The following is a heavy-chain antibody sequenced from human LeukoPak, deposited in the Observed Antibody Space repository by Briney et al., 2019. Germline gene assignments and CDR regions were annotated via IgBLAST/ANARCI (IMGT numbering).Heavy chain of an antibody. Sequence: GGSLRLSCAASGFTFSSYWMHWVRQAPGKGLVWVSRIDHDGINTYYADSVKGRFTISRDNAKNSLYLQMNNLRPEDTALYYCAKASGYSFGHFDYWGQGTLVTVSS. CDR2: IDHDGINT. D-gene: IGHD5-18*01. J-gene: IGHJ4*02. CDR1: GFTFSSYW. V-gene: IGHV3-74*01. CDR3: AKASGYSFGHFDY.